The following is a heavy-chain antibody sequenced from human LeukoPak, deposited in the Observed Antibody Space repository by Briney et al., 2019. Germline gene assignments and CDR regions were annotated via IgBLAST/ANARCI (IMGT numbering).Heavy chain of an antibody. Sequence: PGGSLRLSCAASGFTVSSNYMSWVRQAPGKGPEWVGRIKSKTDGGTTDYAAPVKGRFTISRDDSKNTLYLQMNSLKTEDTAVYYCTTPYGDWRVWGQGTTVTVSS. CDR3: TTPYGDWRV. J-gene: IGHJ6*02. CDR1: GFTVSSNY. CDR2: IKSKTDGGTT. D-gene: IGHD4-17*01. V-gene: IGHV3-15*01.